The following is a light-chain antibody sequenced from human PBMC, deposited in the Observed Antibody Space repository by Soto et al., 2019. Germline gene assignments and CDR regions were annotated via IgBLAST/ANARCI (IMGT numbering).Light chain of an antibody. CDR1: SSDFGSYNR. V-gene: IGLV2-18*02. CDR3: NSFTTSSTYV. CDR2: EVN. J-gene: IGLJ1*01. Sequence: QSALTQPASVSGSPGQSITISCTGTSSDFGSYNRVSWYQQPPGTAPKLIIYEVNNRPSGVPDRFSGSKSGNTASLTISGLQAEDEADYYCNSFTTSSTYVFGTGTKLTVL.